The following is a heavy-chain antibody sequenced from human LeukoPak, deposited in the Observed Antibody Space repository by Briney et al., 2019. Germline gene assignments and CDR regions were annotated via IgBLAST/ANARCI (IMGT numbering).Heavy chain of an antibody. CDR1: GFTFSHAW. V-gene: IGHV3-11*04. CDR2: ISSSGTTI. Sequence: GGSLRLSCAVSGFTFSHAWMSWVRQAPGKGLEWVSYISSSGTTIYYADSVKGRFAISRDDAKNSLYLQMNSLRAEDTAVYYCARDLTGFGEEDYWGQGTLVTVSS. D-gene: IGHD3-10*01. CDR3: ARDLTGFGEEDY. J-gene: IGHJ4*02.